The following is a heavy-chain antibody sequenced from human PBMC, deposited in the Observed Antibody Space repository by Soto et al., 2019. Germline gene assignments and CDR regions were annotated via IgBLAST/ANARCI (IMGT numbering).Heavy chain of an antibody. CDR1: GFTFSNYG. Sequence: QVQLVESGGGVVQPGRSLTLSCAASGFTFSNYGMHWVRQAPGKGLEWVAVISYDRTAKYYAASVKGRFTISGDNSNNTLYLQMNSLRPEDTAIYYCANDVLGYCNNGVCYTRSSYYGMDVWGQGTTVTVSS. J-gene: IGHJ6*02. CDR2: ISYDRTAK. V-gene: IGHV3-30*18. D-gene: IGHD2-8*01. CDR3: ANDVLGYCNNGVCYTRSSYYGMDV.